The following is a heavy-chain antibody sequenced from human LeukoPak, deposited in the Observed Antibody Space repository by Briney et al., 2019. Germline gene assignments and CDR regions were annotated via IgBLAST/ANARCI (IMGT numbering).Heavy chain of an antibody. J-gene: IGHJ4*02. CDR2: VNWNGGST. Sequence: SGGSLRLSCAASGFTFDNYGMTWVRQVPGKGLEWVSGVNWNGGSTGYADSVKGRFTISRDNAKNSLYLQMNSLRAEDTALYYCARASLYDNSAYYLDYWGQGTRVTVSS. D-gene: IGHD3-22*01. CDR1: GFTFDNYG. CDR3: ARASLYDNSAYYLDY. V-gene: IGHV3-20*04.